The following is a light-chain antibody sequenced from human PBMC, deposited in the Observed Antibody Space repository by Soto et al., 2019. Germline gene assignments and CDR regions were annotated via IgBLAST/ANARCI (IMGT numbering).Light chain of an antibody. CDR3: QQYGSSPYT. V-gene: IGKV3-20*01. CDR1: QSVSSSY. Sequence: EIVLTQSPGTLSLSPGERATLSCGASQSVSSSYLAWYQQKPGQAPRLLIYGASSRATGSPDRFSGSGSGTDFTLTISRLEPEDFAVYYCQQYGSSPYTFGHGTRLEIK. CDR2: GAS. J-gene: IGKJ2*01.